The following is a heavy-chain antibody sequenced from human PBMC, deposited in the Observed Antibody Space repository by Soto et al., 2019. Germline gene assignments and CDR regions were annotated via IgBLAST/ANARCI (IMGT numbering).Heavy chain of an antibody. CDR1: VYTFTNFY. J-gene: IGHJ6*04. CDR3: ARSKVARTLAV. V-gene: IGHV1-46*01. CDR2: INPSGGST. Sequence: ASVXVSFKSSVYTFTNFYSHCLRQAPGQGLEWMGIINPSGGSTTYPQKFQGRVTMTRDTSTSTVHMELITLRSEDTAVYYCARSKVARTLAVWGTGTKVPASP. D-gene: IGHD5-12*01.